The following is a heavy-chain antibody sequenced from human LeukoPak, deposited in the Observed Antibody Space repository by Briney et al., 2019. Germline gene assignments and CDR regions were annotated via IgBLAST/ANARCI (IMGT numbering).Heavy chain of an antibody. CDR3: ARDRTYYGDGFDI. CDR1: GGSVSSGSYY. CDR2: IYYSGSP. V-gene: IGHV4-61*01. D-gene: IGHD1-26*01. Sequence: ASETLSLTCTVSGGSVSSGSYYWSWIRQPPGKGLEWIGYIYYSGSPNYNPSLKSRVTMSVDTTKNHFSLKLSAVIAADTAVYYCARDRTYYGDGFDIWGQGTMVTVSS. J-gene: IGHJ3*02.